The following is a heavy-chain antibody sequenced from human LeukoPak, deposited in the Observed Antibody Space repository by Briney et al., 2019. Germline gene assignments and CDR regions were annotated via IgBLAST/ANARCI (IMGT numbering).Heavy chain of an antibody. CDR2: IIPIFGTA. Sequence: GASVKVSCKASGGTFSSYAISWVRQAPGQGLEWMGRIIPIFGTANYAQEFQGRVTITTDESTSTAYMELSSLRSEDTAVYYCASGSYYDFWSGYSRYYYYYMDVWGKGTTGTVSS. D-gene: IGHD3-3*01. CDR3: ASGSYYDFWSGYSRYYYYYMDV. V-gene: IGHV1-69*05. CDR1: GGTFSSYA. J-gene: IGHJ6*03.